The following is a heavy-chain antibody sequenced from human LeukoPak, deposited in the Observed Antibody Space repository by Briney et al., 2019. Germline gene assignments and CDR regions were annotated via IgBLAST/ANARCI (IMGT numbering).Heavy chain of an antibody. Sequence: GGSLRLSCAASGFTFSNYWITWVRQAPGKGLEWVANIKQDGSEKYYMDSVKGRFTISRDNAKNSLFLQMNSLRAEDTAVYYCAKRTIFGVVSDIDYWGQGTLVTVSS. CDR3: AKRTIFGVVSDIDY. CDR1: GFTFSNYW. CDR2: IKQDGSEK. V-gene: IGHV3-7*03. D-gene: IGHD3-3*01. J-gene: IGHJ4*02.